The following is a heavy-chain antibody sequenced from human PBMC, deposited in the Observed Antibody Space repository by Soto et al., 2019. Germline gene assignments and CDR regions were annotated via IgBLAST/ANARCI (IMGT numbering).Heavy chain of an antibody. V-gene: IGHV1-3*01. J-gene: IGHJ4*02. D-gene: IGHD2-21*02. CDR2: INAGNGNT. CDR1: GYTFTSYA. CDR3: ARSIVVVTALDY. Sequence: ASVKVSCKASGYTFTSYAIDWVRQAPGQRLGWMGWINAGNGNTKYSQKFQGRVTITRDTSASTAYMELSSLRSEDTAVYYCARSIVVVTALDYWGQGTLVTVSS.